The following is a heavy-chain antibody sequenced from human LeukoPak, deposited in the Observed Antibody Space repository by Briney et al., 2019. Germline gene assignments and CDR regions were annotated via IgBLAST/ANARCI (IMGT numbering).Heavy chain of an antibody. CDR2: ISGSGGST. CDR1: GGSISSGGHY. D-gene: IGHD3-10*01. Sequence: LSLTCTVSGGSISSGGHYWSWVRQAPGKGLEWVSAISGSGGSTYYADSVKGRFTISRDNSKNTLYLQMNSLRAEDTAVYYCAKVAHYCGSGSYYEYYFDYWGQGTLVTVSS. V-gene: IGHV3-23*01. J-gene: IGHJ4*02. CDR3: AKVAHYCGSGSYYEYYFDY.